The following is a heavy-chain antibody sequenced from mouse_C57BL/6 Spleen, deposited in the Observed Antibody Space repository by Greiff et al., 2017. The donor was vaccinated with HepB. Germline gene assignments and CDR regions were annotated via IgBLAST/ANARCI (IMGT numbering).Heavy chain of an antibody. V-gene: IGHV1-50*01. D-gene: IGHD1-1*01. CDR1: GYTFTSYW. CDR3: ARRDYDGSSVYAMDY. J-gene: IGHJ4*01. Sequence: VQLQQSGAELVKPGASVKLSCKASGYTFTSYWMQWVKQRPGQGLEWIGEIDPSDSYTNYNQKFKGKATLTVDTSSSTAYMQLSSLTSEDSAVYYGARRDYDGSSVYAMDYWGQGTSVTVSS. CDR2: IDPSDSYT.